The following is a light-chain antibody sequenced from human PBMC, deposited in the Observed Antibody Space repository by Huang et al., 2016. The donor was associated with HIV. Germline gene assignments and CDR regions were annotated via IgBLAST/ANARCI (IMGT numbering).Light chain of an antibody. CDR3: QQYNNWPPYT. V-gene: IGKV3-15*01. CDR2: GAS. CDR1: QSVSTN. J-gene: IGKJ2*01. Sequence: ERVLTQSPATLSVSPGERATLSCRPSQSVSTNLAWYQQKPGQAPRLLIYGASTRATGIPARFSGSGSGTEFTLTISSLQSEDFAIYYCQQYNNWPPYTFGRGTKLE.